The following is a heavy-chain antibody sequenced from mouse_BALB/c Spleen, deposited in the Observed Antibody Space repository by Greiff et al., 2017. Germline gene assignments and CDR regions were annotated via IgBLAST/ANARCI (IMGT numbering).Heavy chain of an antibody. Sequence: QVQLQQSGPGILQPSQTLSLTCSFSGFSLSTSGMSVGWIRQPSGKGLEWLAHIWWNDDKYYNPALKSRLTISKDTSNNQVFLKIASVVTADTATYYCARIEDGSSYWYFDVWGAGTTVTVSS. CDR3: ARIEDGSSYWYFDV. D-gene: IGHD1-1*01. CDR2: IWWNDDK. J-gene: IGHJ1*01. CDR1: GFSLSTSGMS. V-gene: IGHV8-8*01.